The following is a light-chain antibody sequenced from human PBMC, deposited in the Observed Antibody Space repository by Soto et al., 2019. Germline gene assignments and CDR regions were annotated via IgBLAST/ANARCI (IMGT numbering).Light chain of an antibody. Sequence: EIVMTQSPATLSVSPGKRATLSCRASQSVSSSLAWYPQKPGQAPRLLIYGASTRATGIPARFSGSGSGTEFTLTISSLQSEDFAGYYCQQYNNWLSTFGGGTKVEIK. V-gene: IGKV3-15*01. J-gene: IGKJ4*01. CDR3: QQYNNWLST. CDR2: GAS. CDR1: QSVSSS.